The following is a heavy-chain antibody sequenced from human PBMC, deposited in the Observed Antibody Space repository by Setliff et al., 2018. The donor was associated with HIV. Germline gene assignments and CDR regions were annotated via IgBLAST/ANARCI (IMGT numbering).Heavy chain of an antibody. CDR3: ARESPYDTSGYYFGAFDI. D-gene: IGHD3-22*01. CDR2: ISSTGTYI. Sequence: PGGSLRLSCAASGFNFSTHTMNWIRQAPGKGLEWVSSISSTGTYIYYADSVKGRFTISRDNAKNSLYLQMNSLRAEDTAVYYCARESPYDTSGYYFGAFDIWGQGTMVTVSS. J-gene: IGHJ3*02. V-gene: IGHV3-21*06. CDR1: GFNFSTHT.